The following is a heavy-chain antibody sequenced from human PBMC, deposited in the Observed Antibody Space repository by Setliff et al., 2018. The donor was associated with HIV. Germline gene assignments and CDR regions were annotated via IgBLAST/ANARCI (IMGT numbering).Heavy chain of an antibody. V-gene: IGHV3-64*02. CDR1: GFTFSSYF. J-gene: IGHJ4*02. Sequence: GGSLRLSCAASGFTFSSYFMHWVRQAPGKGLEYVSAISSNGGSTYYADSVKGRFTISRDNSKNTLFLQMNSLRPDDTAVYYCARGYHNNWANYYFDYWGQGTLVTVSS. D-gene: IGHD1-1*01. CDR2: ISSNGGST. CDR3: ARGYHNNWANYYFDY.